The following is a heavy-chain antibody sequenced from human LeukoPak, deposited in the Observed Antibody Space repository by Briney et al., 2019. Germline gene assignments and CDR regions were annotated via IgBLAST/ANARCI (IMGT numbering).Heavy chain of an antibody. Sequence: PSETLSLTCTVSGGSISSYYWSWIRQPPGKGLEWIGYIYYSGSTNYNPSLKSRVTISVDTSKNQFSLKLSSVTAADTAVYYCARAYGDYLHYYYYMDVWGKGTTVTVSS. D-gene: IGHD4-17*01. CDR2: IYYSGST. CDR3: ARAYGDYLHYYYYMDV. V-gene: IGHV4-59*01. CDR1: GGSISSYY. J-gene: IGHJ6*03.